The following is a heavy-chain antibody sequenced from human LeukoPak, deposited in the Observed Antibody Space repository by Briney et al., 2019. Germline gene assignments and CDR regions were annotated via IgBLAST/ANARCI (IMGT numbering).Heavy chain of an antibody. CDR1: GGSISSYY. CDR2: IYYSGST. V-gene: IGHV4-59*12. J-gene: IGHJ3*02. Sequence: PSETLSLTCIVSGGSISSYYWSWIRQPPGKGLEWIGYIYYSGSTYYNPSLKSRVTISVDRSKNQFSLKLSSVTAADTAVYYCARDATVTTGGAFDIWGQGTMVTVSS. CDR3: ARDATVTTGGAFDI. D-gene: IGHD4-17*01.